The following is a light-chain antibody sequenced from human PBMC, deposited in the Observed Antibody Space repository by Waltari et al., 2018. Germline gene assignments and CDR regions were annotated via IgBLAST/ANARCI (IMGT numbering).Light chain of an antibody. J-gene: IGKJ3*01. V-gene: IGKV1-16*01. CDR1: RGIGNY. CDR2: AAS. CDR3: QQYYDFPVT. Sequence: DIQMTQSPSSLSPSVGDRVTITCRASRGIGNYLAWFQQQPGKAHKSLIYAASILQSGVPSRFSASGSGTDFTLTISSLHPEDFATYFCQQYYDFPVTFGPGTKVEIK.